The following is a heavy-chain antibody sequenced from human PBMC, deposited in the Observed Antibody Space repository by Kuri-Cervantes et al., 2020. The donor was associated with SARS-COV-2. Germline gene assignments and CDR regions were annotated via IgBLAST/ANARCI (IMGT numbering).Heavy chain of an antibody. CDR3: ARDVWCSGGSCYFENY. D-gene: IGHD2-15*01. CDR1: GYSISSGYY. Sequence: LSLTCAVSGYSISSGYYWGWIRQPPGKGLEWIGSIYHSGSTYYNPSLKSRVTISVDTSKNQFSLKLSSVTAADTAVYYCARDVWCSGGSCYFENYWGQGTLVTVSS. J-gene: IGHJ4*02. CDR2: IYHSGST. V-gene: IGHV4-38-2*02.